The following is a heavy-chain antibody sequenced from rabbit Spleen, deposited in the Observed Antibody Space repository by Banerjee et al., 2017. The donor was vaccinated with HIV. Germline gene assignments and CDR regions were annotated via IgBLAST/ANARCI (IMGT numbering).Heavy chain of an antibody. CDR3: ARDGVGGDKRFKL. D-gene: IGHD2-1*01. CDR2: INAATAKP. J-gene: IGHJ4*01. Sequence: QEQLVESGGGLVKPEGSLTLTCKASGFSFSDRDVMCWVRQAPGKGLEWIACINAATAKPVYATWAKGRFTISRTSSTTVTLRMTSLTAADTATYFCARDGVGGDKRFKLWGPGTLVTVS. V-gene: IGHV1S45*01. CDR1: GFSFSDRDV.